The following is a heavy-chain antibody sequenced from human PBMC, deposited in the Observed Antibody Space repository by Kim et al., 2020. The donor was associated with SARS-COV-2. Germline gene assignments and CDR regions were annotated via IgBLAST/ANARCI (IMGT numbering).Heavy chain of an antibody. D-gene: IGHD2-21*02. J-gene: IGHJ4*02. CDR1: GGSFSGYY. Sequence: SETLSLTCAVYGGSFSGYYWSWIRQPPGKGLEWIGEINHSGSTNYNPSLKSRVTISVDTSKNQFSLKLSSVTAADTAVYYCARRGVTAINFDYWGQGTLVTVSA. V-gene: IGHV4-34*01. CDR3: ARRGVTAINFDY. CDR2: INHSGST.